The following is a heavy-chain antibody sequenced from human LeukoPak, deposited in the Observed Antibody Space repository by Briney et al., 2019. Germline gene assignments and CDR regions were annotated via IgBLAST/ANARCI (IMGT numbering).Heavy chain of an antibody. CDR2: ISGSGGSK. CDR3: ARRGVRLAAAGTPSYYYFYMDV. J-gene: IGHJ6*03. CDR1: GFTFCSYA. Sequence: GGSLRLSCAASGFTFCSYAMSWVRQAPGKGLEWVSSISGSGGSKYYADSVKGRFTLSRDNFKNTLYLQMDSLRSEDTVVDYCARRGVRLAAAGTPSYYYFYMDVWGKETTVTVSS. V-gene: IGHV3-23*01. D-gene: IGHD6-13*01.